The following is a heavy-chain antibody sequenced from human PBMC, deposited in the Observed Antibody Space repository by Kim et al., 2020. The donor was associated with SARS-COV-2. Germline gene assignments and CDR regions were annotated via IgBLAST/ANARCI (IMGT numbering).Heavy chain of an antibody. V-gene: IGHV1-3*01. Sequence: FQGRVTITRDTSASPAYMELSSLRSEDTAVYYCARNKCSGGSCYYYGMDVWGQGTTVTVSS. J-gene: IGHJ6*02. D-gene: IGHD2-15*01. CDR3: ARNKCSGGSCYYYGMDV.